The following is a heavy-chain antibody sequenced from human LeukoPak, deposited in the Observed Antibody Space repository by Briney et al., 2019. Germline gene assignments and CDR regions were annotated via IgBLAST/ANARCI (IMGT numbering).Heavy chain of an antibody. CDR3: AREGYCSSTSCPIRY. CDR1: GFTFSDYY. V-gene: IGHV3-11*04. Sequence: GGSLRLSCAASGFTFSDYYMSWIRQAPGKGLEWVSYISSSGSTIYYADSVKGRFTISRDNAKNSLYLQMNSLRAEDTAVYYCAREGYCSSTSCPIRYWGQGTLVTVSS. CDR2: ISSSGSTI. J-gene: IGHJ4*02. D-gene: IGHD2-2*01.